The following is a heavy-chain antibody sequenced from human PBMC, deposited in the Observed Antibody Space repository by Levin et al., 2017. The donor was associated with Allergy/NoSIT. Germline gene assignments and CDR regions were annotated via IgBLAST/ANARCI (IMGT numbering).Heavy chain of an antibody. Sequence: KPSETLSLTCTVSGGSISSSSYYWGWIRQPPGTGLEWIGSIYYSGSTYYNPSLKSRVTISVDTSKNQFSLKLSSVTAADTAVYYCARQDDYGDYGGDPNWFDPWGQGTLVTVSS. CDR3: ARQDDYGDYGGDPNWFDP. D-gene: IGHD4-17*01. CDR1: GGSISSSSYY. V-gene: IGHV4-39*01. J-gene: IGHJ5*02. CDR2: IYYSGST.